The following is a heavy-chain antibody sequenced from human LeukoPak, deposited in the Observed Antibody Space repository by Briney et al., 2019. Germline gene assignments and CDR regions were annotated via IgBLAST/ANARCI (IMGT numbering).Heavy chain of an antibody. CDR1: GYTFTGYY. J-gene: IGHJ6*03. CDR3: ARVFPAGQYYYYYYYMDV. V-gene: IGHV1-2*02. Sequence: GASVKVSCKASGYTFTGYYVHWVRQAPGQGLEWMGWINPNSAGTNYAQKFQGRVTMTRDTSISTAYMELSRLRSDDTAVYYCARVFPAGQYYYYYYYMDVWGKGTTVTISS. D-gene: IGHD2-2*01. CDR2: INPNSAGT.